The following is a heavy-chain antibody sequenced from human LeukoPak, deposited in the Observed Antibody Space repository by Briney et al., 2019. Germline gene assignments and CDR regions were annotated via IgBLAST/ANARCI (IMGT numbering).Heavy chain of an antibody. V-gene: IGHV3-23*01. CDR3: AKDNVRGAVDV. J-gene: IGHJ3*01. Sequence: PGGSLRLSCAASGFTFSSYAMSWVRQAPGKGLQWVSSISGNIGTTYYADSVKGRFTISRDNSKNTLYLQMNSLRAEDTAVYYCAKDNVRGAVDVWGRGTMVTVSS. CDR2: ISGNIGTT. D-gene: IGHD3-10*01. CDR1: GFTFSSYA.